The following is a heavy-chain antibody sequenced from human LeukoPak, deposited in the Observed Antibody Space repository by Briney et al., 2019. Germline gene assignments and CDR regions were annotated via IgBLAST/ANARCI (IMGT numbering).Heavy chain of an antibody. Sequence: ASVKVSCKASGYTFTGYYMHWVRQAPGQGLEWMGCINPNSGGTNYAQKFQGRVTMTRDTSISTAYMELSRLRSDDTAVYYCARDYGDNLYYYYYYMDVWGKGTTVTVSS. J-gene: IGHJ6*03. V-gene: IGHV1-2*02. D-gene: IGHD4-17*01. CDR3: ARDYGDNLYYYYYYMDV. CDR2: INPNSGGT. CDR1: GYTFTGYY.